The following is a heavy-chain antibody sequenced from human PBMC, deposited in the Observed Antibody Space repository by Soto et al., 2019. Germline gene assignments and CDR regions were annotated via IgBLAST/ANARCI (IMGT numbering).Heavy chain of an antibody. D-gene: IGHD2-21*01. Sequence: GGSLRLSCAASGFTFSEYYMSWIRQAPGKGLEWVSDISGSSSSIYYADSVNGRFTISRDNAKNSLYLQMNSLSAEDTAVYFRAKDIKPPGLFFDYWGQGVLVTVSS. CDR3: AKDIKPPGLFFDY. J-gene: IGHJ4*02. CDR1: GFTFSEYY. CDR2: ISGSSSSI. V-gene: IGHV3-11*01.